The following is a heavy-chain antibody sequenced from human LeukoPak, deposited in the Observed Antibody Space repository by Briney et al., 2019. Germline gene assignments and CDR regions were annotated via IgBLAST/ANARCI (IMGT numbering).Heavy chain of an antibody. V-gene: IGHV3-73*01. D-gene: IGHD4/OR15-4a*01. J-gene: IGHJ4*02. CDR1: GFTLSDSA. CDR2: IRSKANSFAT. Sequence: GGSLSLSYAASGFTLSDSAMHCVRQASGKGLEWVGRIRSKANSFATEYAASVKGRFTISRDDSKNTVYLQLNSLKTEDTATYFCARHKVPDYGDRKLFDYWGLGTLVTVSS. CDR3: ARHKVPDYGDRKLFDY.